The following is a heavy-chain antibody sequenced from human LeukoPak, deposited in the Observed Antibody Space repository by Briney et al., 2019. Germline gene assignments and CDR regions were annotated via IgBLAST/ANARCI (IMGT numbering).Heavy chain of an antibody. CDR1: GFTFSSYS. V-gene: IGHV3-23*01. D-gene: IGHD6-13*01. CDR2: INGGGGST. J-gene: IGHJ6*02. CDR3: ARDSSSWYVGEYYYYYGMDV. Sequence: GRSLRLFCPPSGFTFSSYSMSSVRHAPGEGLEWVSAINGGGGSTYYADSVKGRFTISRYNSKNTLYLQMNSLRAEDTAVYYCARDSSSWYVGEYYYYYGMDVWCQGTTVTASS.